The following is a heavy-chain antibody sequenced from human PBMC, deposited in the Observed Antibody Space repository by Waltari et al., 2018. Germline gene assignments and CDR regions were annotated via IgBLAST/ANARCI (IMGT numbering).Heavy chain of an antibody. Sequence: QVQLQESGPGLLKPSETLSLTCAVYGGSFSGYYWSWIRQPPGKGLEWIGEINHSGSTNYNPSLKSRVTISVDTSKNQFSLKLSSVTAADTAVYYCARVRASGYYYYYYMDVWGKGTTVTVSS. V-gene: IGHV4-34*01. CDR2: INHSGST. CDR3: ARVRASGYYYYYYMDV. J-gene: IGHJ6*03. D-gene: IGHD1-1*01. CDR1: GGSFSGYY.